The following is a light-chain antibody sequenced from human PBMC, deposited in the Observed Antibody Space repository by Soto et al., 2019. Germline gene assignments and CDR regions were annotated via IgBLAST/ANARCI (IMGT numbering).Light chain of an antibody. V-gene: IGLV2-11*01. CDR3: CSYADRYTV. Sequence: QSALTQPRSVSGSPGQSVTISCTGSSSDVGGYNYVSWYQQHPGKAPKLMIYDVSKRPSGVPDRFSGSKSGNTASLTISGLLAEDEADYYCCSYADRYTVFGTGTK. CDR1: SSDVGGYNY. J-gene: IGLJ1*01. CDR2: DVS.